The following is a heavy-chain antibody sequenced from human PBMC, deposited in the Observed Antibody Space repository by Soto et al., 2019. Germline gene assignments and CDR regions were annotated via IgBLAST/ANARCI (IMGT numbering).Heavy chain of an antibody. Sequence: SETLSLTCTVYGGSFSGYYWSWIRQPPGKGLEWIGEINHSGSTNYNPSLKSRVTISVDTSKNQFSLKLSSVTAADTAVYYCARGRAGYSSSWYRWFDPWGQGTLVTVSS. V-gene: IGHV4-34*01. D-gene: IGHD6-13*01. CDR1: GGSFSGYY. CDR3: ARGRAGYSSSWYRWFDP. CDR2: INHSGST. J-gene: IGHJ5*02.